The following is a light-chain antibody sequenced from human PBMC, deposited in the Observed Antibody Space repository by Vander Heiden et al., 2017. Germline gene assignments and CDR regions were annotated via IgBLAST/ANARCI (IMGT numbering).Light chain of an antibody. CDR3: SSYTTSVTYV. J-gene: IGLJ1*01. V-gene: IGLV2-14*01. CDR2: EVN. CDR1: SSDVGAHDY. Sequence: QCALTQPASVSGSPGQSITISCTGTSSDVGAHDYVSWYQQHPGKVPNVIMLEVNKRPSGVSNRFSCSKSGNTASLTISGIQAEDEADYYCSSYTTSVTYVFGTGTKVTVL.